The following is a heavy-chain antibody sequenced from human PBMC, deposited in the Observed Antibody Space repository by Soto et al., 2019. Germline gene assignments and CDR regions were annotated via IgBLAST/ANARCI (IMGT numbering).Heavy chain of an antibody. V-gene: IGHV3-53*04. CDR3: AREVGHGWFDP. CDR2: IYSGGST. CDR1: GFTVSSNY. J-gene: IGHJ5*02. Sequence: EVQLVESGGGLVQPGGSLRLSCAASGFTVSSNYMSWVRQAPGKGLEWVSVIYSGGSTYYADSVKGRFTISRHNSKDTLYLQMNSLRAEDTAVYYCAREVGHGWFDPWGQGTLVTVSS.